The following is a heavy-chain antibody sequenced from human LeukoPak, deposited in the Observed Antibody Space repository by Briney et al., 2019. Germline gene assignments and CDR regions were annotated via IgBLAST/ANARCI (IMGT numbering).Heavy chain of an antibody. CDR2: ISGSGGST. Sequence: GGSLRLSCAASGLTFSSYAMSWVRQAPGKGLEWVSAISGSGGSTYYADSVKGRFTISRDNSKNTLYLQMNSPRAEDTAIYCARGPQFSGPGWFDPWGQGTLVTVSS. CDR1: GLTFSSYA. CDR3: ARGPQFSGPGWFDP. V-gene: IGHV3-23*01. J-gene: IGHJ5*02. D-gene: IGHD3-10*01.